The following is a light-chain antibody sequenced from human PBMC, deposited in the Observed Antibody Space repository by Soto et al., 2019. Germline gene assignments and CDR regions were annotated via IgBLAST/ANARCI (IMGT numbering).Light chain of an antibody. CDR3: SSFTSSSTWV. CDR2: DVS. Sequence: QSALTQPASVSGSPGQSITISCTGNSSDVGGYNYVSWFQQHPGKAPKLMIYDVSNRPSGLSNRFSGSKSGNTASLTISGLQAEDEADYYCSSFTSSSTWVFGGGTKLTVL. J-gene: IGLJ3*02. CDR1: SSDVGGYNY. V-gene: IGLV2-14*01.